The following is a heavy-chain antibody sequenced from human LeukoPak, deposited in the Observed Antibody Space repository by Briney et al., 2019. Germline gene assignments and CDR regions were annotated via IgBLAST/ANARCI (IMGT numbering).Heavy chain of an antibody. CDR2: ISAGGGST. CDR1: GFTFSSYA. J-gene: IGHJ4*02. Sequence: PGGSLRLSCAASGFTFSSYAMVWVRQAPGKGLEWVSVISAGGGSTDFADSVKGRFTVSRDNSKNTLYLQMSSLTAEDTAVYYCAKGTLGYCSGGSCYSGYWGQGTLVTVSS. CDR3: AKGTLGYCSGGSCYSGY. V-gene: IGHV3-23*01. D-gene: IGHD2-15*01.